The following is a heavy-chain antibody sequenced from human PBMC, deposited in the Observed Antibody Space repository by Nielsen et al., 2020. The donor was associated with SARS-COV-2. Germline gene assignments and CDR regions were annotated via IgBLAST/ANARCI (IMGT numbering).Heavy chain of an antibody. V-gene: IGHV3-30*18. Sequence: GGSLRLSCAASGFTFSSYDMYWVRQAPGKGLEWVAVISSDGGKKYYVDSVKGRFTISRGNAKNILNVQMNSLRAEDTAVYYCAKALGPFEFLVGVDFYGMDVWGQGATVTVSS. J-gene: IGHJ6*02. CDR3: AKALGPFEFLVGVDFYGMDV. CDR1: GFTFSSYD. CDR2: ISSDGGKK. D-gene: IGHD1-26*01.